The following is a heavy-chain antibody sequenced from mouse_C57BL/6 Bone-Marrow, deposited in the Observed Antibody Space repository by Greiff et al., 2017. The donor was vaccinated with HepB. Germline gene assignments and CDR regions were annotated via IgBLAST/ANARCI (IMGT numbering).Heavy chain of an antibody. D-gene: IGHD2-2*01. Sequence: VQLQQSGAELVRPGTSVKMSCKASGYTFTNYCIGWAKQRPGHGLEWIGDIYPGGGYTNYNEKFKGKATLTADKSSSTAYMQFSSLTSEDSAIYYCARWGVTTEFAYWGQGTLVTVSA. V-gene: IGHV1-63*01. CDR1: GYTFTNYC. CDR3: ARWGVTTEFAY. J-gene: IGHJ3*01. CDR2: IYPGGGYT.